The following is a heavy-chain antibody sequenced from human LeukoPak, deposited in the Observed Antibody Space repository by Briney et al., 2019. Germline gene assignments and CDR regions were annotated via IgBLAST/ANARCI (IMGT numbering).Heavy chain of an antibody. D-gene: IGHD3-3*01. CDR1: GGSFSGYY. J-gene: IGHJ4*02. CDR3: ARERRFLEWLLPYFDY. CDR2: INHSGST. V-gene: IGHV4-34*01. Sequence: PSETLSLTCAVYGGSFSGYYWSWIRQPPGKGLEWIGEINHSGSTNYNPSLKSRVTISVDTSKNQFSLKLSSVTAADTAVYYSARERRFLEWLLPYFDYWGQGTLVTVS.